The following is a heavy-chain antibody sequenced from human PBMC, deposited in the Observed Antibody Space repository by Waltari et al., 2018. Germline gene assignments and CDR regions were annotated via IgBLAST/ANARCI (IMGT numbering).Heavy chain of an antibody. CDR2: ISSSSSYI. Sequence: EVQLVESGGGLVKPGGSLRLSCAASGFTFSSYSMNWVRQAPGKGLEGVPSISSSSSYIYYADSGKGRFPISRDNAKNSLYLQMNSLRAEDTAVYYCARFGGYYDFWSGYYNSGYYYYMDVWGKGTTVTVSS. J-gene: IGHJ6*03. CDR3: ARFGGYYDFWSGYYNSGYYYYMDV. CDR1: GFTFSSYS. D-gene: IGHD3-3*01. V-gene: IGHV3-21*01.